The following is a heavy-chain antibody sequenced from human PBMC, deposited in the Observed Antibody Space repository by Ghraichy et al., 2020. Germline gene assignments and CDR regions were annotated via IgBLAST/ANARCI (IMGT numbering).Heavy chain of an antibody. Sequence: LNISCAASGFTFTTYAMFWVRQAPGKGLEYVSGISSGGDKAYYANSVKGRFTISRDNSKSTMYLQMGSLRAEDMAVYYCSRQGSYGEYDYWGQGTLVTVSS. CDR2: ISSGGDKA. D-gene: IGHD4-17*01. V-gene: IGHV3-64*01. CDR3: SRQGSYGEYDY. CDR1: GFTFTTYA. J-gene: IGHJ4*02.